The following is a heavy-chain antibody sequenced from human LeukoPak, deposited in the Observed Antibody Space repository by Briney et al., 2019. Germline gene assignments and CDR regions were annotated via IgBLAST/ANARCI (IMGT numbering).Heavy chain of an antibody. CDR2: INPSGGST. CDR3: ARGGGRQQLVPFDY. V-gene: IGHV1-46*01. D-gene: IGHD6-13*01. Sequence: GASVKVSCKASGGTFSSYAISWVRQAPGQGLEWMGIINPSGGSTSYAQKFQGRVTMTRDTSMSTVYMELSSLRSEDTAVYYCARGGGRQQLVPFDYWGQGTLVTVSS. CDR1: GGTFSSYA. J-gene: IGHJ4*02.